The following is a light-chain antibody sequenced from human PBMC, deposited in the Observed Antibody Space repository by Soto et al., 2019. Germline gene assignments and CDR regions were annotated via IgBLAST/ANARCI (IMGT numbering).Light chain of an antibody. CDR3: QHLKTHPLT. CDR2: GTS. Sequence: DIQLTQSPSFLSASVGDRVTITCRASQGISDYLAWYQQKPGNAPKLLIYGTSTLQSEVPSRFSGSGSGTEFTLTISSLQPEDFATYFCQHLKTHPLTFGGGTRVEIK. CDR1: QGISDY. J-gene: IGKJ4*01. V-gene: IGKV1-9*01.